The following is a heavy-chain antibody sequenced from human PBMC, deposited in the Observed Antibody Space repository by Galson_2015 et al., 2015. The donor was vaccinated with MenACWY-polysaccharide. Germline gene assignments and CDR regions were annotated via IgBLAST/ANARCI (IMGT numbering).Heavy chain of an antibody. CDR1: GYTFTSYD. Sequence: SVKVSCKASGYTFTSYDINWVRQTPGQGLEWMGWMNPNSGNTDYAQKLQGRVTMTRNTSISIAYMELSSLRSEDTAVYYCARGGNYLYVGGVYLTGFAPGGKGTLVTVSP. D-gene: IGHD2-8*02. V-gene: IGHV1-8*01. J-gene: IGHJ5*02. CDR3: ARGGNYLYVGGVYLTGFAP. CDR2: MNPNSGNT.